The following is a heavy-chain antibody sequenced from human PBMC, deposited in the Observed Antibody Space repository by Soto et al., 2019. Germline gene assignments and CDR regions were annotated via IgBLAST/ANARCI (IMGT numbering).Heavy chain of an antibody. Sequence: SETLSLTCTVSGGSISSGGYYWSWIRQHPGKGLEWIGYIYYSGSTYYNPSLKSRVTISVDTSKNQFSLKLSSVTAADTAVYYCARVFVEVVVPAAGWFDPWGQGTLVTVSS. CDR2: IYYSGST. V-gene: IGHV4-31*03. CDR3: ARVFVEVVVPAAGWFDP. CDR1: GGSISSGGYY. J-gene: IGHJ5*02. D-gene: IGHD2-2*01.